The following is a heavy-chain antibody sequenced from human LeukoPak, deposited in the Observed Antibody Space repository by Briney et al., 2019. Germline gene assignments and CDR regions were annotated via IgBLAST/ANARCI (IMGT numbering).Heavy chain of an antibody. D-gene: IGHD3-10*01. CDR1: GFSFDTCA. CDR2: IWHDGSHK. J-gene: IGHJ1*01. V-gene: IGHV3-33*01. CDR3: ARGPQLLWFGEFHAEYFQH. Sequence: GGSLRLSCAASGFSFDTCAMHWVRQAPGQGLEWVALIWHDGSHKFYSNSVRGQFTISRDNSKNTVYLQMNNLRPDDTAVYYCARGPQLLWFGEFHAEYFQHWGQGTLVTVSS.